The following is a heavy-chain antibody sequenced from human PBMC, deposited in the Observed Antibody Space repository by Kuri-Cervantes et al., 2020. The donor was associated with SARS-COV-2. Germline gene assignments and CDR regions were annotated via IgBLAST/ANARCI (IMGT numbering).Heavy chain of an antibody. CDR3: ARGGREGSSLYYFDY. CDR1: GFTFSSHW. V-gene: IGHV3-7*01. Sequence: GGSLRLSCAASGFTFSSHWMSWVRQAPGKGLEWVANMNQDGSEKYYVDSVKGRFTISRDNAKNSLYLQMNSLRTEDTAVYYCARGGREGSSLYYFDYWGQGTMVTVSS. CDR2: MNQDGSEK. J-gene: IGHJ4*02.